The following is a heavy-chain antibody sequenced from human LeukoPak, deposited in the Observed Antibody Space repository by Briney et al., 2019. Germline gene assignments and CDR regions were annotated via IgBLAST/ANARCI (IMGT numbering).Heavy chain of an antibody. D-gene: IGHD1-1*01. J-gene: IGHJ4*02. Sequence: ASVKVSCKVSGYSLTELSMHWVRQAPGKGLEWMGGFDPEYGETIYAQKFQGRVTMTEDTYTDTAYMELSSLRSEDTAVYYCATGARTTGTTNYWGQGTLVTVSS. CDR2: FDPEYGET. CDR3: ATGARTTGTTNY. V-gene: IGHV1-24*01. CDR1: GYSLTELS.